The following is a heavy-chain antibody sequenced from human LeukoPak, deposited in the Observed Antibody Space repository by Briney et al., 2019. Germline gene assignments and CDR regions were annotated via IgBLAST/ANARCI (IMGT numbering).Heavy chain of an antibody. D-gene: IGHD3-9*01. J-gene: IGHJ4*02. CDR2: ISYDGSNK. CDR3: ARDPNRSHYDILTGYYIKPYYFDY. V-gene: IGHV3-30-3*01. Sequence: GGSLRLSCAASGFTFSSYAMHWVRQAPGKGLEWVAVISYDGSNKYYADSVKGRFTISRDNSKNTLYLQVNSLRAEDTAVYYCARDPNRSHYDILTGYYIKPYYFDYWGQGTLVTVSS. CDR1: GFTFSSYA.